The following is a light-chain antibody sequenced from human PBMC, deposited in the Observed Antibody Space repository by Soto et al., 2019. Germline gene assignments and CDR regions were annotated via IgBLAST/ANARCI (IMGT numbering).Light chain of an antibody. CDR3: QYHGSSPIT. Sequence: IVWTQAPGTLSFSPWEIATLSCRTSQSVSSSYLSWYQQKPGQAPRLLIFAASSRASGIPDRFSGSGSGTDFTLTISRLEPEDFALFYCQYHGSSPITFGQGTRLEIK. J-gene: IGKJ5*01. V-gene: IGKV3-20*01. CDR1: QSVSSSY. CDR2: AAS.